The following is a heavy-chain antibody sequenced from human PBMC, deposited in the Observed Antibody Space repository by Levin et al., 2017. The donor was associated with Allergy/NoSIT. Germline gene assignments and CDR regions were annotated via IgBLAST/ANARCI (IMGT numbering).Heavy chain of an antibody. CDR2: INPNSGGT. V-gene: IGHV1-2*02. J-gene: IGHJ4*02. CDR1: GYTFTGYY. CDR3: ASIAVAGSFVLQFDY. Sequence: ASVKVSCKASGYTFTGYYMHWVRQAPGQGLEWMGWINPNSGGTNYAQKFQGRVTMTRDTSISTAYMELSRLRSDDTAVYYCASIAVAGSFVLQFDYWGQGTLVTVSS. D-gene: IGHD6-19*01.